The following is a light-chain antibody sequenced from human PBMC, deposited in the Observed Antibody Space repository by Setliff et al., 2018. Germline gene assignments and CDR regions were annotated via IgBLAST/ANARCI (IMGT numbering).Light chain of an antibody. CDR1: SSDIGAGYG. CDR3: QSYGGSLSGYV. V-gene: IGLV1-40*01. J-gene: IGLJ1*01. Sequence: QSVLTQSPSVSGAPGQRVTISCTGTSSDIGAGYGVHWYQQLPGTAPKLLIYGNSNRPSGVPDRFSGSKSGTSASLAIAGLQAEDEADYYCQSYGGSLSGYVFGTGTKVTVL. CDR2: GNS.